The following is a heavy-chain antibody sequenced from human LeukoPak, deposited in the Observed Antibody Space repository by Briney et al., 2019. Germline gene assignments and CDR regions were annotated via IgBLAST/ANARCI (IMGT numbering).Heavy chain of an antibody. Sequence: SVKVSCKASGYTFTSYGISWVRQAPGQGLEWMGGIIPIFGTANYAQKFQGRVTITADESTSTAYMELSSLRSEDTAVYYCARYDVDTAMVALDYWGQGTLVTVSS. J-gene: IGHJ4*02. CDR3: ARYDVDTAMVALDY. V-gene: IGHV1-69*13. CDR2: IIPIFGTA. D-gene: IGHD5-18*01. CDR1: GYTFTSYG.